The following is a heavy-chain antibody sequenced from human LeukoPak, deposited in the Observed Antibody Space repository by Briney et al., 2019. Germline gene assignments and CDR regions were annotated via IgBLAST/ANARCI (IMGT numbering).Heavy chain of an antibody. CDR2: INAGNGNT. CDR3: ASMLASRGSLDY. Sequence: ALVKASCKASGYTFTSYAMHWVRQAPGQRLEWMGWINAGNGNTKYSQKFQGRVTITRDTSASTAYMELSSLRSEDTAVYYCASMLASRGSLDYWGQGTLVTVSS. D-gene: IGHD3-10*02. V-gene: IGHV1-3*01. J-gene: IGHJ4*02. CDR1: GYTFTSYA.